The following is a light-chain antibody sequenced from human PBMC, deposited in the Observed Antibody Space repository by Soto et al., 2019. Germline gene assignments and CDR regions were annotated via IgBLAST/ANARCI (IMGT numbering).Light chain of an antibody. CDR1: QSVSSY. V-gene: IGKV3-11*01. J-gene: IGKJ3*01. CDR2: DAS. CDR3: QQRINWPFT. Sequence: EIVLTQSPATLSLSPGERATLSCRASQSVSSYLAWYQQKPGQAPRLLIYDASNRATGIPARFSGSGSGTDFTLTISSLEPDDFAVYYCQQRINWPFTFGPGTKVDIK.